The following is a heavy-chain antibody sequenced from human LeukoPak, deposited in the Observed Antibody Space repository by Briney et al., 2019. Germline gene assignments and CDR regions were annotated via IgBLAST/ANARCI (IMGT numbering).Heavy chain of an antibody. CDR1: GFTFSDHY. CDR3: ARGPPSTYNYVYGMDV. CDR2: TRNKAKGYTT. Sequence: QPGGSLRLSCVASGFTFSDHYMDWVRQAPGKGLEWVGRTRNKAKGYTTEYVASVKGRFTISRDDSKNSMYLQMNSLKSEDTALYYCARGPPSTYNYVYGMDVWGQGTTVTVFS. V-gene: IGHV3-72*01. D-gene: IGHD3-10*02. J-gene: IGHJ6*02.